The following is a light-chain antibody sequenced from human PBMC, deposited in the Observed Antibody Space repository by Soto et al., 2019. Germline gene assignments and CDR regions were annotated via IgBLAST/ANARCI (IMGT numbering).Light chain of an antibody. CDR2: GAS. Sequence: DIVLTQSPDTLSLSPGERTTLSCRASQSVSSSYLAWYQQKPGQAPRLLIYGASTRATGIPDRFSGSGSGTDFTLTISRLEPEDFAVYYCQQYYSCPWTFGQGTKVEIK. CDR1: QSVSSSY. CDR3: QQYYSCPWT. V-gene: IGKV3-20*01. J-gene: IGKJ1*01.